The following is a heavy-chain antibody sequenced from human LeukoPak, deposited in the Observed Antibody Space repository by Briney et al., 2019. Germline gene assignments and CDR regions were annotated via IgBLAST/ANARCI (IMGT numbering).Heavy chain of an antibody. V-gene: IGHV3-30-3*01. D-gene: IGHD6-19*01. Sequence: VAVISYDGSNKYYADSVKGRFTISRDNSKNTLYLQMNSLRAEDTAVYYCARQGSGWYGLDYWGQGTLVSVSS. CDR3: ARQGSGWYGLDY. CDR2: ISYDGSNK. J-gene: IGHJ4*02.